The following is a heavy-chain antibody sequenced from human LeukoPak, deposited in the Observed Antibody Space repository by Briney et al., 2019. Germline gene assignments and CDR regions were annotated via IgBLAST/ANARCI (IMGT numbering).Heavy chain of an antibody. V-gene: IGHV3-21*01. D-gene: IGHD4-17*01. CDR3: ARDTSYDDYAWGASDH. CDR2: ISSSSSYI. J-gene: IGHJ4*02. CDR1: GFTFSIYR. Sequence: GGSLRLSSAASGFTFSIYRMNWVRQAPGKGLEWVSSISSSSSYIYYADSVKGRFTIYRDNAKNSLYLQMNRLRAEDTAVYYCARDTSYDDYAWGASDHWGQGTLVTVSS.